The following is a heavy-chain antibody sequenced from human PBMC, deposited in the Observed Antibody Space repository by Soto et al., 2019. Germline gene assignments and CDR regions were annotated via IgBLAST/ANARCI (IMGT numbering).Heavy chain of an antibody. CDR2: IKTKTDGGTT. D-gene: IGHD3-10*01. CDR1: GFTFSNAW. Sequence: EVQLVESGGGLVKPGGSLRLSCAASGFTFSNAWMNWVRQAPGKGLEWVGRIKTKTDGGTTDYAAPVKGRFTISRDDSKNTLYLQMNSLKTEDTAVYYCTTVRVRLWSTDYFDSWGQGTLVTVSS. CDR3: TTVRVRLWSTDYFDS. J-gene: IGHJ4*02. V-gene: IGHV3-15*01.